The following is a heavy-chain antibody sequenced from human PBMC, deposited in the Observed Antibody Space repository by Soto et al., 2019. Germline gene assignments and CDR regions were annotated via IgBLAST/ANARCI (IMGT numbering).Heavy chain of an antibody. CDR2: IYHSGST. J-gene: IGHJ5*02. V-gene: IGHV4-30-2*01. Sequence: SETLSLTCAVSGGSISSGGYSWSWIRQPPGKGLEWIGYIYHSGSTYYNPSLKSRVTISVDRSKNQFSLKLSSVTAADTAVYYCARTLTHLTGYYKYWFDPWGQGTLVTVSS. CDR3: ARTLTHLTGYYKYWFDP. D-gene: IGHD3-9*01. CDR1: GGSISSGGYS.